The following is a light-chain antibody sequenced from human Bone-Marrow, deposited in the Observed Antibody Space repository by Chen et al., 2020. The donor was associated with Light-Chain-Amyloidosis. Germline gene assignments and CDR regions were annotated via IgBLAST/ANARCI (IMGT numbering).Light chain of an antibody. CDR3: YSYAGSYTL. CDR1: HSDAGGYNY. Sequence: QSALTQPRSVSGSPGQSVTISCTGTHSDAGGYNYVSWYQQYPGKAPKLMIYDVNKRPSGVPDRFSGSKSGITASLTISGLQAEDEADYYCYSYAGSYTLFGGGTKLTVL. CDR2: DVN. J-gene: IGLJ2*01. V-gene: IGLV2-11*01.